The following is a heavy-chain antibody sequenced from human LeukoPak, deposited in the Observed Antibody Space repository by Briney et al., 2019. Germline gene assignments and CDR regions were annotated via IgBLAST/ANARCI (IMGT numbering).Heavy chain of an antibody. CDR1: GFTFSSYA. V-gene: IGHV3-30-3*01. CDR2: ISYDGSNK. J-gene: IGHJ4*02. D-gene: IGHD3-22*01. Sequence: PGGSLRLSCAASGFTFSSYAMHWVRQAPGKGLEWVAVISYDGSNKYYADSVKGRFTISRDNSKNTLYLQMNSLRAEDTAVYYCARSSDQIRYYDSSGYYLDYWGQGTLVTVSS. CDR3: ARSSDQIRYYDSSGYYLDY.